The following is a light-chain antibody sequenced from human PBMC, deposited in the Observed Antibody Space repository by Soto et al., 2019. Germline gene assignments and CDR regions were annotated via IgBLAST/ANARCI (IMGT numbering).Light chain of an antibody. CDR2: AAS. Sequence: DIRMSLSPCSLSASVRDRDTITCRASQSISKYVNWYQHKPGKAPTVLIHAASSLQSGVPSRFSGSGSGTDFFITISSLQPEDFAIYYCQQSDSKPLTVGGGTKVDIK. V-gene: IGKV1-39*01. CDR1: QSISKY. J-gene: IGKJ4*01. CDR3: QQSDSKPLT.